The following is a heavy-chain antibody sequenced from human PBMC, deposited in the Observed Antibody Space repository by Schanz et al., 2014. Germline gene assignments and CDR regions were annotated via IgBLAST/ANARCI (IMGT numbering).Heavy chain of an antibody. CDR3: IRGDIMVVPVAHF. CDR2: ISYDGSNK. D-gene: IGHD2-2*01. CDR1: GFTFSNYG. J-gene: IGHJ4*02. Sequence: QVQLVESGGGVVQPGRSLRLSCAASGFTFSNYGMHWVRQAPGKGLEWVAVISYDGSNKYYADSVKGRFTISRDNSKNTLYLQMNSLRAEDTALYYCIRGDIMVVPVAHFWGQGILVTVSS. V-gene: IGHV3-30*03.